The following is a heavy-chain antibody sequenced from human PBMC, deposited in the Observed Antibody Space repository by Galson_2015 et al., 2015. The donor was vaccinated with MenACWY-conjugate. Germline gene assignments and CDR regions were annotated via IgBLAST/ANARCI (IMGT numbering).Heavy chain of an antibody. D-gene: IGHD6-19*01. CDR3: AHGPRRAVAGIKTLGDFDY. CDR1: GFSLSTSGVS. CDR2: IFWDDDN. J-gene: IGHJ4*02. V-gene: IGHV2-5*02. Sequence: PALVKPTQTLTLTCTFSGFSLSTSGVSVGWIRQPPGKALEWLALIFWDDDNRYSPSLKSRLTITKDTSKNQVVLTMTNMDPVDTATYYCAHGPRRAVAGIKTLGDFDYWGQGTLVTVSS.